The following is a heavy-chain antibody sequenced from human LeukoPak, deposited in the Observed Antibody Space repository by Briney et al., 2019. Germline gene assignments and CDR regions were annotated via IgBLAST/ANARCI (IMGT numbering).Heavy chain of an antibody. CDR2: INPNSGGT. J-gene: IGHJ6*03. D-gene: IGHD6-13*01. CDR3: AKDGSSWYYYYYYMDV. Sequence: ASVKVSCKASGYTFTGHYMHWVRQAPGQGLEWMGWINPNSGGTKYAQKFQGRVTMTRDTSISTAYMELSRLRSDDTAVYYCAKDGSSWYYYYYYMDVWGKGTTVTISS. V-gene: IGHV1-2*02. CDR1: GYTFTGHY.